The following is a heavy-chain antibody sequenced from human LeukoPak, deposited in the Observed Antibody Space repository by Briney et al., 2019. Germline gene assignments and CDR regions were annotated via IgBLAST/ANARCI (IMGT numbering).Heavy chain of an antibody. J-gene: IGHJ5*02. CDR1: GFTFSSYW. CDR3: ARGLNVDTLFDP. CDR2: IKQDGSEK. V-gene: IGHV3-7*01. D-gene: IGHD5-18*01. Sequence: QPGGSLRLSCAASGFTFSSYWMSWVRQAPGKGLEWVANIKQDGSEKYYVDSVKGRFTISRDNSKNTLYLQMNSLRAEDTAVYYCARGLNVDTLFDPWGQGTLVTVSS.